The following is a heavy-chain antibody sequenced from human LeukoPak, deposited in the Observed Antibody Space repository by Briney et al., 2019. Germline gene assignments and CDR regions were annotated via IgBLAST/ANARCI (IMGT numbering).Heavy chain of an antibody. V-gene: IGHV4-59*01. CDR1: GGSISSYY. Sequence: SETLSLTCTVSGGSISSYYWSWIRQPPGKGLEWIGYIYYSGSTNYNPSLKSRVTISVDTSKNQFSLKLSSVTAADTAVYYCARVKQDYDILTGYYLVGFDYWGQGTPVTVSS. CDR3: ARVKQDYDILTGYYLVGFDY. D-gene: IGHD3-9*01. CDR2: IYYSGST. J-gene: IGHJ4*02.